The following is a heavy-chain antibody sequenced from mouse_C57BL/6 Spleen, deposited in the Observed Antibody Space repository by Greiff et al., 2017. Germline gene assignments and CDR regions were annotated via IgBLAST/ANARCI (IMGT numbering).Heavy chain of an antibody. Sequence: EVQLQQSGPELVKPGASVKISCKASGYTFTDYYMNWVKQSHGKSLEWIGDINPNNGGTSYNQKFKGKATLTVDKSSSTAYMELRSLTSEDSAVYYCARLGWLLPFDVCGTGTTVTVSS. CDR1: GYTFTDYY. V-gene: IGHV1-26*01. D-gene: IGHD2-3*01. CDR3: ARLGWLLPFDV. J-gene: IGHJ1*03. CDR2: INPNNGGT.